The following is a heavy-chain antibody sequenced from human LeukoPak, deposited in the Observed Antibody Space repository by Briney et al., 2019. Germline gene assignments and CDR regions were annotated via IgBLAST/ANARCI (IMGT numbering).Heavy chain of an antibody. CDR3: ARRPPKRITMVRGVSGLYNWLDP. V-gene: IGHV1-8*01. Sequence: ASVKVSCKASGYTFTSYDINWVRQATGQGLEWMGWMNPNSGNTGYAQKFQGRVTMTRNTSISTAYMELSSLRSEDTAVYCCARRPPKRITMVRGVSGLYNWLDPWGQGTLVTVSS. CDR1: GYTFTSYD. J-gene: IGHJ5*02. CDR2: MNPNSGNT. D-gene: IGHD3-10*01.